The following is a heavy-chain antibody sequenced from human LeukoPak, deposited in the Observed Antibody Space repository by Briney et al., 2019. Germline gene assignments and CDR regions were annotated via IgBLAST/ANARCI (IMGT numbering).Heavy chain of an antibody. CDR1: GGSISSGGYY. CDR3: ARGKILEWLLQG. Sequence: PSETLSLTCTVSGGSISSGGYYWSWIRQHPRKGLEWIGYIYYSGSTYYNPSLKSRVTISVDTSKNQFSLKLSSVTAADTAVYYCARGKILEWLLQGWGQGTLVTVSS. CDR2: IYYSGST. D-gene: IGHD3-3*01. J-gene: IGHJ4*02. V-gene: IGHV4-31*03.